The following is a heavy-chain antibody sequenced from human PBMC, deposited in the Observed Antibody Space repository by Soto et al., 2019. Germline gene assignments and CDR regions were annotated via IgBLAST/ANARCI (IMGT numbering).Heavy chain of an antibody. CDR3: ARGSDYYYYGMDV. J-gene: IGHJ6*02. CDR2: ISYDGSNK. V-gene: IGHV3-30-3*01. CDR1: GFTFSSYA. Sequence: GGSLRLSCAASGFTFSSYAMHWVRQAPGKGLEWVAVISYDGSNKYYADSVKGRFTISRDNSKNTLYLQMNSLRAEDTAVYYCARGSDYYYYGMDVWGQETTVTVSS. D-gene: IGHD3-10*01.